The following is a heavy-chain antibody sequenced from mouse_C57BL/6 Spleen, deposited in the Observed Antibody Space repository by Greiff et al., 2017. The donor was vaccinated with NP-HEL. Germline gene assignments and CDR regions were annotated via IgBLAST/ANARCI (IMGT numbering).Heavy chain of an antibody. CDR2: IHPNSGST. V-gene: IGHV1-64*01. CDR1: GYTFTSYW. Sequence: QVQLQQPGAELVKPGASVKLSCKASGYTFTSYWMPWVKQRPGQGLEWIGMIHPNSGSTNYNEKFKSKATLTVDKSSSTAYMQLSSLTSEDSAVYYCARAGDYYGGWCAYWGQGTLVTVSA. CDR3: ARAGDYYGGWCAY. J-gene: IGHJ3*01. D-gene: IGHD1-1*01.